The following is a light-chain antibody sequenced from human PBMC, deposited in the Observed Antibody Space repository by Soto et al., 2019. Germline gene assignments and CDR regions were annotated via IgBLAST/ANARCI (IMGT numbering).Light chain of an antibody. Sequence: DSVLTQSPDTLSLSPGGSATLSCRASQSVNSRFLAWYQQKPGQAPRLLIYGASNRATGIQDRFGGSGSGTEFTLTISTLEPEDFAVYYCEYYGTSITCGGGTKVDIK. J-gene: IGKJ4*01. CDR1: QSVNSRF. V-gene: IGKV3-20*01. CDR3: EYYGTSIT. CDR2: GAS.